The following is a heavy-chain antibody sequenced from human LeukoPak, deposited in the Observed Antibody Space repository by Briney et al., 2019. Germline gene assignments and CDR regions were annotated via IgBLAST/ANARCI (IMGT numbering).Heavy chain of an antibody. CDR2: FAGSDTTK. J-gene: IGHJ4*02. V-gene: IGHV3-48*03. D-gene: IGHD3-22*01. CDR3: TTLGYHLDS. Sequence: PGGSLRLSCAASGFNFSAYEMNWVRQAPGKGLEWVAYFAGSDTTKYYADSVRGRFTISRDNAKNSLYLQMNSLRAEDTALYYCTTLGYHLDSWGAGTLVTVSS. CDR1: GFNFSAYE.